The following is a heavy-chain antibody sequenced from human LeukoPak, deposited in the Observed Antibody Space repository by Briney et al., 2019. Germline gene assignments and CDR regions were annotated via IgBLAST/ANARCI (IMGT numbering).Heavy chain of an antibody. CDR3: ARSLGAPDDY. Sequence: GGSLRPSCAASVFTFSSCWMHWVRQAPGKGLVWVSRINDDGSSTNYADSVKGRFTISRDNAKNTLYLQMNSLRAEDTAVYYCARSLGAPDDYWGQGALVTVSS. J-gene: IGHJ4*02. V-gene: IGHV3-74*01. CDR2: INDDGSST. D-gene: IGHD1-26*01. CDR1: VFTFSSCW.